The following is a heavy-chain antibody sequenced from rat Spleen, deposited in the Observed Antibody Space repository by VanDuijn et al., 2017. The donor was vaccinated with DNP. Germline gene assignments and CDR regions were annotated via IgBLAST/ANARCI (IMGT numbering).Heavy chain of an antibody. V-gene: IGHV5-19*01. CDR2: ISPSGGST. D-gene: IGHD1-9*01. CDR1: GFIFSNYG. CDR3: TTESTYYGYFDY. Sequence: EVQLVESGGGLVQPGRSLKLSCTASGFIFSNYGIHWICQAPTKGLEWVASISPSGGSTYYRDSVKGRFTISRDDAKSSLYLQMNSLRSEDTATYYCTTESTYYGYFDYWGQGVMVTVSS. J-gene: IGHJ2*01.